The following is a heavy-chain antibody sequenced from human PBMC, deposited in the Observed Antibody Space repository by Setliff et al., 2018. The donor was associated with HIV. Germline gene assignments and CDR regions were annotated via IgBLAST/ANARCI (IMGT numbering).Heavy chain of an antibody. CDR2: IIPIFGTA. D-gene: IGHD3-10*01. V-gene: IGHV1-69*13. CDR1: GGPFTSA. CDR3: ASDSPAARFEELEDHYYYFMDV. J-gene: IGHJ6*03. Sequence: ASVKVSCKASGGPFTSAFNWVRQVPGQGLEWMGGIIPIFGTANYAQNFGGRVTIAADQSATTSYLQLNSLRFEDTAIYYCASDSPAARFEELEDHYYYFMDVWGKGTTVTVSS.